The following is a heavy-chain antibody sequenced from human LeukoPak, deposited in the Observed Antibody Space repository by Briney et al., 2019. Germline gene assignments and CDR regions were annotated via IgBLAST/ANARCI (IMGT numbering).Heavy chain of an antibody. V-gene: IGHV1-18*01. CDR1: GYTFSNYG. CDR2: ISTYNGDT. D-gene: IGHD3-9*01. CDR3: ARDWYYDILTGSFDTFDI. J-gene: IGHJ3*02. Sequence: ASVTVSCKASGYTFSNYGISWVRQAPGQGLEWMGWISTYNGDTKYAQKVQGRVTMTTDTSTTTAYMELRSLRSDDTAVYYCARDWYYDILTGSFDTFDIWGQGTMVAVSS.